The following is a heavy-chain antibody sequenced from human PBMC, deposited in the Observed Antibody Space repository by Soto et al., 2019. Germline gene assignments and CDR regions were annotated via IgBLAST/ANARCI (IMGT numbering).Heavy chain of an antibody. V-gene: IGHV1-69*12. CDR1: GGTFSSYA. J-gene: IGHJ5*02. CDR3: ARPTRFSDDSSGQSAWFDP. D-gene: IGHD3-22*01. Sequence: QVQLVQSGAEVKKPGSSVKVSCKASGGTFSSYAISWVRQAPGQGLEWMGGIIPILGTANYAQQFQGRVTITADEARTTAYMELSSLRSEDTAVYYCARPTRFSDDSSGQSAWFDPWGQGTLVTVSS. CDR2: IIPILGTA.